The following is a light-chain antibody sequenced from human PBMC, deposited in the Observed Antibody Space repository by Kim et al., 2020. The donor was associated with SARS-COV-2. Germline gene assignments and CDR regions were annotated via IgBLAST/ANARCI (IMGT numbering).Light chain of an antibody. CDR3: NSRGSNDNVL. V-gene: IGLV3-19*01. CDR2: GKN. Sequence: SSELTQDPAVSVALGQTVRITCQGDSLRSYYATWYQQKPGQAPIVVIYGKNNRPSGIPDRFSGSSSGDTASLTITGTQAGDEADYYCNSRGSNDNVLFGGGTNLTVL. J-gene: IGLJ2*01. CDR1: SLRSYY.